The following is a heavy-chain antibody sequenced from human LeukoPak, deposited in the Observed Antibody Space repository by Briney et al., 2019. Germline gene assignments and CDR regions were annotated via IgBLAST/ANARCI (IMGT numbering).Heavy chain of an antibody. CDR2: ISSSSSTI. Sequence: PGGSLRLSCAASGFTFSSYSMNWVRQAPGKGLEWVSYISSSSSTIYYADSVKDRFTISRDNAKNSLYLQMNSLRAEDTAVYYCARDSDSGSYFFDYWGQGTLVTVSS. V-gene: IGHV3-48*01. J-gene: IGHJ4*02. CDR1: GFTFSSYS. CDR3: ARDSDSGSYFFDY. D-gene: IGHD1-26*01.